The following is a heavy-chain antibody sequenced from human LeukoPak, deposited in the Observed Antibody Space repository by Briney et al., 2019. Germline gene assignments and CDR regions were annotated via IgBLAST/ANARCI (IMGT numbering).Heavy chain of an antibody. CDR3: AKEKWAVAGLSLFY. CDR2: ISGSGGST. CDR1: RFTFTNYW. J-gene: IGHJ4*02. Sequence: AGGSLRLSCAASRFTFTNYWMHWVRQAPGKGLEWVSAISGSGGSTYYADSVKSRFTISRDNSKNTLYLQMNSLRAEDTAVYYCAKEKWAVAGLSLFYWGQGTLVTVSS. V-gene: IGHV3-23*01. D-gene: IGHD6-19*01.